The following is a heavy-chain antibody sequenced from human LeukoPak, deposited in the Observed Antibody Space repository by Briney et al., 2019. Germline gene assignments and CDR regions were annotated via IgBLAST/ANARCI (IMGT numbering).Heavy chain of an antibody. CDR2: IYYSGST. CDR1: GGSISSSTYY. J-gene: IGHJ4*02. V-gene: IGHV4-39*07. Sequence: MASETLSLTCTVSGGSISSSTYYWGWIRQPPGKGLEWIGSIYYSGSTYYNPSLKSRVTISVDTSKNQFSLKLNSVTAADTAVYYCARLSWSTDGDYWGQGTLVTVSS. D-gene: IGHD5/OR15-5a*01. CDR3: ARLSWSTDGDY.